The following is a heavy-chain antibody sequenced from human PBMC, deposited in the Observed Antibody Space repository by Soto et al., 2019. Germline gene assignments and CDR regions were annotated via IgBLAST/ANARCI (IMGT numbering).Heavy chain of an antibody. D-gene: IGHD1-1*01. Sequence: ASVKVSCKAPGYTFTDYYMHWVRQAPGQGLEWMGWINPNSGGTNYAQKFQGWVTMTRDTSISTAYMEMSRLTSDDTAVYYCATQRDSSTPQSPFDYWGQGTLVTVSS. V-gene: IGHV1-2*04. CDR3: ATQRDSSTPQSPFDY. J-gene: IGHJ4*02. CDR1: GYTFTDYY. CDR2: INPNSGGT.